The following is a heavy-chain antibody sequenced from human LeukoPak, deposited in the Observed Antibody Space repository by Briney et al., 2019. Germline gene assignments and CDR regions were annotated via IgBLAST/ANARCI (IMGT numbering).Heavy chain of an antibody. J-gene: IGHJ4*02. D-gene: IGHD6-13*01. Sequence: PSETLSLTCAVYGGSFSGYYWSWVRQPPGKGLEWIGEINHSGSTTYNPSLNSRVTISVDTSKNQFSLMLSSVTAADTAVYYCAKAAAGTWKLLAFYFDYWGQGTLVTVSS. CDR2: INHSGST. CDR1: GGSFSGYY. V-gene: IGHV4-34*01. CDR3: AKAAAGTWKLLAFYFDY.